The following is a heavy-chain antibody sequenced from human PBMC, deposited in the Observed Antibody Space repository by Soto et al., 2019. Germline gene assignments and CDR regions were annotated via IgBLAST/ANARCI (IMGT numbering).Heavy chain of an antibody. D-gene: IGHD3-10*01. Sequence: QVQLQESGPGLVMPSQTLSLTCTVSSGSISSGDYYRSWRRQPPGKGLEWIGYIFYNGNTHYNASLKSRVTISVDTAKNPFSLKVASLTAGGPAVFYRASGRFREIHDYWGQGTLVTVSS. J-gene: IGHJ4*02. V-gene: IGHV4-30-4*01. CDR1: SGSISSGDYY. CDR2: IFYNGNT. CDR3: ASGRFREIHDY.